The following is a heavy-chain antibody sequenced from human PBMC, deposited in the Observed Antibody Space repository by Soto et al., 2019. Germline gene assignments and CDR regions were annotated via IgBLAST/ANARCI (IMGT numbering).Heavy chain of an antibody. J-gene: IGHJ6*02. Sequence: PSQTLSLTCAISGDSVSSNSAAWNWIRQSPSRGLEWLGRTYYGSKWYNDYAVSVKSRITINPDTSKNQFSLQLNSVTPEDTAVYYCAGFGHYYGSGSYFYYGMDVWGQGTTVTVSS. D-gene: IGHD3-10*01. CDR2: TYYGSKWYN. CDR1: GDSVSSNSAA. CDR3: AGFGHYYGSGSYFYYGMDV. V-gene: IGHV6-1*01.